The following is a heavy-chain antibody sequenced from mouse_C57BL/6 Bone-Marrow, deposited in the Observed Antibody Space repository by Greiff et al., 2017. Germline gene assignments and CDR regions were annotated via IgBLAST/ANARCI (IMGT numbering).Heavy chain of an antibody. CDR3: ARGYYALDY. Sequence: VQLQQSVAELVRPGASVKLSCTASGFNIKNTYMPWVKQRPEQGLEWIGRIDPANGNTNYAPKFKGKATITADTSSNTAYRQLSSLTSEDTAIYYCARGYYALDYWGQGTSVTVSS. CDR1: GFNIKNTY. J-gene: IGHJ4*01. V-gene: IGHV14-3*01. CDR2: IDPANGNT.